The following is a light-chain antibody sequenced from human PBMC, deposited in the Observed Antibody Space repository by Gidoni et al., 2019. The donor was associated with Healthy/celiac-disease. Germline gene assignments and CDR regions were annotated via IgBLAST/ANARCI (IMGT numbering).Light chain of an antibody. CDR1: QSISSY. J-gene: IGKJ1*01. CDR2: AAS. V-gene: IGKV1-39*01. CDR3: QQSYSTPWT. Sequence: DIKRTKSPSSLSASVGDRVTITCRASQSISSYFNWYQQKPGKAPKLLIYAASSLQSGVPSRFSGSGSGTDFTLTISSLQPEDFATYYCQQSYSTPWTFGQGTKVELK.